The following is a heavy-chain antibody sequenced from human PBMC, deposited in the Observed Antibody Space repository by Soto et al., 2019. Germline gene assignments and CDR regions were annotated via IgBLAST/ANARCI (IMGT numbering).Heavy chain of an antibody. Sequence: SETLSLTCAVSGGSFSAYHWTWIRQTPGKGLEWIGEISHSGSTNYKPSLKSRVTISADPSKKQFSLNLTSMTAADSGVYYCARGECSSNYCFTRWALDIWGQGTVVTVSS. V-gene: IGHV4-34*01. CDR3: ARGECSSNYCFTRWALDI. CDR1: GGSFSAYH. J-gene: IGHJ3*02. CDR2: ISHSGST. D-gene: IGHD2-2*01.